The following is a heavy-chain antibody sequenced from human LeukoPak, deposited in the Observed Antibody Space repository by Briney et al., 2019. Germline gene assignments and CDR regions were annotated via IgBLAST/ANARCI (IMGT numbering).Heavy chain of an antibody. CDR3: AGVPAAIIDWLDP. D-gene: IGHD2-2*02. CDR2: ISGSGGST. V-gene: IGHV3-23*01. CDR1: GFTFSSYW. J-gene: IGHJ5*02. Sequence: GGSLRLSCAASGFTFSSYWMSWVRQAPGKGLEWVSAISGSGGSTYYADSVKGRSTISRDNSKNTLYLQMNSLRAEDTAVYYCAGVPAAIIDWLDPWGQGTLVTVSS.